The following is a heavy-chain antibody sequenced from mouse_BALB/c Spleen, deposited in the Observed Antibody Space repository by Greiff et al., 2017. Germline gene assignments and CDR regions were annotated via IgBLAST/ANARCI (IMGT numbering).Heavy chain of an antibody. CDR1: GFSLTSYG. D-gene: IGHD3-3*01. CDR3: ARDRGSDLEAMDY. V-gene: IGHV2-9*02. Sequence: VQLQQSGPGLVAPSQCLSITCTVSGFSLTSYGVHWVRQPPGKGLEWLGVIWAGGSTNYNSALMSRLSISKDNSKSQVFLKMNSLQTDDTAMYYCARDRGSDLEAMDYWGQGTSVTVSS. CDR2: IWAGGST. J-gene: IGHJ4*01.